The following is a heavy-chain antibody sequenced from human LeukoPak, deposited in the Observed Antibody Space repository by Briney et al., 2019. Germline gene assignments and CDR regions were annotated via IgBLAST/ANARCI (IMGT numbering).Heavy chain of an antibody. CDR3: TTDLSGYDSVYYYYMDV. CDR2: IKSKTDGGTT. D-gene: IGHD5-12*01. V-gene: IGHV3-15*01. CDR1: GFTFSNAW. J-gene: IGHJ6*03. Sequence: GGSLSLSCASSGFTFSNAWMSWVRQAPGRGLAWVGRIKSKTDGGTTASAAPVKGRSTISRDDSKNTLYLQMNSLKTEDTAVYYCTTDLSGYDSVYYYYMDVWGKGTTVTVSS.